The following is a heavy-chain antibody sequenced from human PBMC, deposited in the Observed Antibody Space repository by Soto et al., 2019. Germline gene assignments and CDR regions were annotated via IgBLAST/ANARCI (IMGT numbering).Heavy chain of an antibody. CDR3: ARGPGNDYIWGSYRSHGAFDI. CDR2: INHSGST. V-gene: IGHV4-34*01. Sequence: QVQLQQWGAGLLKPSETLSLTCAVYGGSFSGYYWSWIRQPPGKGLEWIGEINHSGSTNYNPSLKSRVAISLDTSKNQFSLKLSSVTAADTAVYYCARGPGNDYIWGSYRSHGAFDIWGQGTMVTVSS. J-gene: IGHJ3*02. D-gene: IGHD3-16*02. CDR1: GGSFSGYY.